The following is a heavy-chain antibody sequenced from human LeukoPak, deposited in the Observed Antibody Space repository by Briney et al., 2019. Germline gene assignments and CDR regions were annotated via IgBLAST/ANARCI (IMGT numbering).Heavy chain of an antibody. Sequence: GGSLSLSCAASGFTFSNYAMIWVGQAPGKGLEWVSAISGSGGSTYYADSVKGRFTISRDNSTNPLYLQMHSLRGEDTAVYYCAKDRLGVTPDAFDIWGQGTMVTVSS. CDR2: ISGSGGST. CDR3: AKDRLGVTPDAFDI. V-gene: IGHV3-23*01. CDR1: GFTFSNYA. D-gene: IGHD3-3*01. J-gene: IGHJ3*02.